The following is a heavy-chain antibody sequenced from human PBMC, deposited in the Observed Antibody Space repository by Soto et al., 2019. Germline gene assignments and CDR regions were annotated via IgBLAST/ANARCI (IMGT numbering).Heavy chain of an antibody. CDR3: ARNRVGYCSGGSCYSGRDYYYYYMDV. Sequence: ASVKVSCKASGYTFTSYAMHWVRQAPGQRLEWMGWINAGNGNTKYSQKFQGRVTITRDTSASTAYMELSSLRSEDTAVYYCARNRVGYCSGGSCYSGRDYYYYYMDVWGKGTTVTVSS. CDR1: GYTFTSYA. D-gene: IGHD2-15*01. CDR2: INAGNGNT. V-gene: IGHV1-3*01. J-gene: IGHJ6*03.